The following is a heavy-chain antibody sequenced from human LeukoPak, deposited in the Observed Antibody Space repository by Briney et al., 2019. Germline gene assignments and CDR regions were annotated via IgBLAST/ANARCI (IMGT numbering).Heavy chain of an antibody. Sequence: GGSLRLSCAASGFTFDDYAIHWVRQVPGKGLEWVSGITWNSGRIGYADSVKGRFTISRDNAKNTLYLQMSSLRAEDTAVYYCARVLTGSWDWFDPWGQGTLVTVSS. D-gene: IGHD2-8*02. V-gene: IGHV3-9*01. CDR3: ARVLTGSWDWFDP. J-gene: IGHJ5*02. CDR2: ITWNSGRI. CDR1: GFTFDDYA.